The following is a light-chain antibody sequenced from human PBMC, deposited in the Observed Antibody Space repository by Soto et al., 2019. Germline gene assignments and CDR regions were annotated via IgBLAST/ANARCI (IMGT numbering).Light chain of an antibody. Sequence: EIVMTQSPATLFVSPGERATLSCRARQTVSDDLAWYQHKPGQAPRLLIYGASTRATDIPARFSGGGSGTEFTLTISSLQSEDSAIYYCPQYHDWPPITFGPGTKVHI. J-gene: IGKJ3*01. CDR2: GAS. V-gene: IGKV3-15*01. CDR3: PQYHDWPPIT. CDR1: QTVSDD.